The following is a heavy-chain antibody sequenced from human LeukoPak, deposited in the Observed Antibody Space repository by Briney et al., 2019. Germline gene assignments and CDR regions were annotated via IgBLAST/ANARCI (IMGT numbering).Heavy chain of an antibody. Sequence: GGSLRLSCAASGFTFSSYEMNWVRQAPGKGLEWVSYISSSGSTIYYADSVKGRFTISRDNSKNTLYLQMNSLRAEDTAVYYCAKGLIVVVVAATPVAFDIWGQGTMVTVSS. CDR1: GFTFSSYE. V-gene: IGHV3-48*03. CDR2: ISSSGSTI. D-gene: IGHD2-15*01. J-gene: IGHJ3*02. CDR3: AKGLIVVVVAATPVAFDI.